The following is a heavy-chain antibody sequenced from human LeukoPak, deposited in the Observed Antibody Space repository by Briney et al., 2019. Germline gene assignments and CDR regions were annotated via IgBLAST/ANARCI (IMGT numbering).Heavy chain of an antibody. J-gene: IGHJ5*02. CDR3: ARGLYYDFRSGYSFSNWFDP. CDR1: GFTFSSYE. V-gene: IGHV3-48*03. D-gene: IGHD3-3*01. Sequence: GGSLRLSCAASGFTFSSYEMNWVRQAPGKGLEWVSYISSSGSTIYYADSVKGRFTISRDNAKNSLYLQMNSLRAEDTAVYYCARGLYYDFRSGYSFSNWFDPWGQGTLVTVSS. CDR2: ISSSGSTI.